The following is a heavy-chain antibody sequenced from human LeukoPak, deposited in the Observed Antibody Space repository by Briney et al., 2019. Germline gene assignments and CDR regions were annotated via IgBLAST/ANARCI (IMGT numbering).Heavy chain of an antibody. Sequence: PSETLSLTCTVSGGSIGSGGYYWSWIRQPPGKGLEWIGYIYHSGSTYYNPSLKSRVTISVDTSKNQFSLDLSSVTAADTAVYFCARSDYNAYYFDSWGQGTLVSVSS. D-gene: IGHD4-11*01. V-gene: IGHV4-30-2*01. CDR3: ARSDYNAYYFDS. J-gene: IGHJ4*02. CDR1: GGSIGSGGYY. CDR2: IYHSGST.